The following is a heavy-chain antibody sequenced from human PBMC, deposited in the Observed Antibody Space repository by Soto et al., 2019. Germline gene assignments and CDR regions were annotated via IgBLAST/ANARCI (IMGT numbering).Heavy chain of an antibody. CDR1: GYTFTGYY. CDR2: INPNSGGT. D-gene: IGHD3-3*01. Sequence: ASVKVSCKASGYTFTGYYMHCVRQAPGQGLEWMGWINPNSGGTNYAQKFQGRATMTRDTSISTAYMELSRLRSDDTAVYYCARGGYLSTIFGVVHGPWGQGTLVTVSS. V-gene: IGHV1-2*02. CDR3: ARGGYLSTIFGVVHGP. J-gene: IGHJ5*02.